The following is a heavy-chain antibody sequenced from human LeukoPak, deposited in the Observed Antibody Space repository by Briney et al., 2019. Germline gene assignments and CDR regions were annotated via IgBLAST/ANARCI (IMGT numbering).Heavy chain of an antibody. CDR1: GYTFTSYD. CDR3: ARGPAWEGTHYYFDY. V-gene: IGHV1-8*03. CDR2: MNPNSGNT. Sequence: VSVKVSCKASGYTFTSYDINWVRQATGQGLEWMGWMNPNSGNTGYAQKFQGRVTITKNTSISTAYMELSSLRSEDTAVYYCARGPAWEGTHYYFDYWGQGIMVTVSS. J-gene: IGHJ4*02. D-gene: IGHD1-26*01.